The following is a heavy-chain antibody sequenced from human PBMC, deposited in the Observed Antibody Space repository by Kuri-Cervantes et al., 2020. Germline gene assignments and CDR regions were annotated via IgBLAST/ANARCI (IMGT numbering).Heavy chain of an antibody. CDR1: GGSFSGYY. Sequence: GSLRLSCAVYGGSFSGYYWSWIRQPPGKGLEWIGSIYHSGSTYYNPSLKSRVTISVDTSKNQFSLKLSSVTAADTAVYYCARRVPAAIGYYYYYMDVWGKGTTVTVSS. J-gene: IGHJ6*03. CDR3: ARRVPAAIGYYYYYMDV. D-gene: IGHD2-2*02. CDR2: IYHSGST. V-gene: IGHV4-34*01.